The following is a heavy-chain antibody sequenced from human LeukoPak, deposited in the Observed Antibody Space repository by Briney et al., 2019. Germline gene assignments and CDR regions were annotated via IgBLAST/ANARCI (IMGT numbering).Heavy chain of an antibody. D-gene: IGHD1-26*01. J-gene: IGHJ4*02. CDR3: ARNSGSYRKIDY. Sequence: PGGSLRLSCAASGFTFSSYWMHWVRQAPGKGLVWVSRINSDGSSTSYADSVRGRFTISRDNAENTLYLQMNSLRAEDTAVYYCARNSGSYRKIDYWGQGTLVTVSS. CDR1: GFTFSSYW. CDR2: INSDGSST. V-gene: IGHV3-74*01.